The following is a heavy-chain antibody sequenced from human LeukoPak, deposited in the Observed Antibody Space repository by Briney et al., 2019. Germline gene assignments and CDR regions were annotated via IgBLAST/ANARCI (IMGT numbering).Heavy chain of an antibody. V-gene: IGHV4-34*01. CDR1: GGSFSAYH. CDR2: INHSGST. D-gene: IGHD3-22*01. Sequence: KPSETLPLTCAVYGGSFSAYHWSWIRQPPGKGLEWVGEINHSGSTNYNPSLKSRVTISVDTSKNQFSLKLSSVTAADTAVYYCARGLMHYYDSSGYLDYWGQGTLVTVSS. CDR3: ARGLMHYYDSSGYLDY. J-gene: IGHJ4*02.